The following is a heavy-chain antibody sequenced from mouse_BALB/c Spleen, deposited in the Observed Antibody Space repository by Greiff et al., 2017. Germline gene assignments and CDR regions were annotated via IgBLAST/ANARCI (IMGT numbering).Heavy chain of an antibody. CDR3: ARDYGVYYAMDY. Sequence: QVQLQQSGAELVRPGTSVKISCKASGYTFTNYWLGWVKQRPGHGLEWIGDIYPGGGYTNYNEKFKGKATLTADTSSSTAYMQLSSLTSEDSAVYFCARDYGVYYAMDYWGQGTSVTVSS. CDR2: IYPGGGYT. CDR1: GYTFTNYW. V-gene: IGHV1-63*02. D-gene: IGHD1-1*02. J-gene: IGHJ4*01.